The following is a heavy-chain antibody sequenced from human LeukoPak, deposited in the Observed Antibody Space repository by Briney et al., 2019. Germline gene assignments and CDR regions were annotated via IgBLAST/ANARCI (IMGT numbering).Heavy chain of an antibody. D-gene: IGHD3-3*01. Sequence: GGSLRLSCAASGFTFSSYAMIWVRQAPGKGLEWVSAISGSGGSTYYADSVKGRFTISRDNSKNTLYLQMNSLRAEDTAVYYCAKELRYDFWSGYLRLGFDWFDPWGQGTLVTVSS. CDR3: AKELRYDFWSGYLRLGFDWFDP. V-gene: IGHV3-23*01. CDR1: GFTFSSYA. CDR2: ISGSGGST. J-gene: IGHJ5*02.